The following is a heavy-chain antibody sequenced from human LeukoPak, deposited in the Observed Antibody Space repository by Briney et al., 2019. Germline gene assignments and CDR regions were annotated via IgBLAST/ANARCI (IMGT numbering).Heavy chain of an antibody. V-gene: IGHV4-61*02. CDR3: AREGMVRGAIKGYYYYGMDV. J-gene: IGHJ6*02. D-gene: IGHD3-10*01. CDR2: IYTSGST. Sequence: SQTLSLTCTVSGGSISSGSYYWSWIRQPAGKGLEWIGRIYTSGSTNYNPSLKSRVTISVDTSKNQFSLKLSSVTAADTAVYYCAREGMVRGAIKGYYYYGMDVWGQGTTVTVSS. CDR1: GGSISSGSYY.